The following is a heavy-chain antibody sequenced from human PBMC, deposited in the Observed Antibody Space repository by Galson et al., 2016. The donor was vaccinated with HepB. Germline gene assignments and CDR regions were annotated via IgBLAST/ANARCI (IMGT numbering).Heavy chain of an antibody. CDR3: ARRGAAVGTAGLYYYYGIDV. D-gene: IGHD6-13*01. V-gene: IGHV4-39*01. Sequence: EPLSLTCTVSGVFISSSRYYWAWIRQPPGKGLEWIGSIYYSGSTYYNPSLKSRVTISIDTSKSQFSLKLASVTAADTAVYYCARRGAAVGTAGLYYYYGIDVWGQGTTVTVSS. CDR2: IYYSGST. J-gene: IGHJ6*02. CDR1: GVFISSSRYY.